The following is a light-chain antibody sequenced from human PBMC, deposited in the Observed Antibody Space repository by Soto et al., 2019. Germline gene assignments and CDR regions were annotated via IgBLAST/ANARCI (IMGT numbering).Light chain of an antibody. CDR3: QQYNNWPFT. CDR1: QSISSN. J-gene: IGKJ3*01. Sequence: EIVMTQSPATLSVSPGERATLSCRASQSISSNLAWYQQKPGQAPRLLIFGASTRATGIPARFSGSGSETEFTITISSLQSEDFAVYYCQQYNNWPFTVGPGTKVDIK. V-gene: IGKV3-15*01. CDR2: GAS.